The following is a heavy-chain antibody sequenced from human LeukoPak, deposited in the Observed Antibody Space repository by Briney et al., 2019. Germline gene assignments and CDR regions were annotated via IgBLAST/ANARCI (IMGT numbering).Heavy chain of an antibody. V-gene: IGHV3-48*02. CDR3: ARDNLRLERVSGMDV. Sequence: GGSLRLSCVASGFTFNTYSMNWVRQAPGNGLEWIAYISESGSHIYYADSVKGRFTISRDNAKNSLFLQMTRLRDEDRAPYFCARDNLRLERVSGMDVWGQGTTVTVSS. CDR1: GFTFNTYS. CDR2: ISESGSHI. J-gene: IGHJ6*02. D-gene: IGHD6-19*01.